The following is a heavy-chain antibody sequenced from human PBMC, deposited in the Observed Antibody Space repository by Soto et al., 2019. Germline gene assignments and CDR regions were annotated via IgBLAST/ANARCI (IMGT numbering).Heavy chain of an antibody. D-gene: IGHD3-22*01. J-gene: IGHJ1*01. Sequence: QVQLQESGPGLVKPSQTLSLTCTVSGGSISSGGYYWSWIRQHPGKGLEWIGYIYYSGSTYYNPSISSRVTIPADPSKNHFTRKLSSVTAEDTAVYYCAIYDSSGSRGFQHWGRGTLVTVSS. CDR2: IYYSGST. CDR3: AIYDSSGSRGFQH. V-gene: IGHV4-31*03. CDR1: GGSISSGGYY.